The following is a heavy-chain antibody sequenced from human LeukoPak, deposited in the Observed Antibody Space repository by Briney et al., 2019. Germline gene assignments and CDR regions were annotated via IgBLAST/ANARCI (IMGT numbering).Heavy chain of an antibody. CDR3: ARDPIAVAGHDAFDI. Sequence: GGSLTLSCAASGFSLSSYAMTWVRQAPGKGLVWVSRINSDGSSTSYADSVKGRFTISRDNAKNTLYLQMNSLRAEDTAVYYCARDPIAVAGHDAFDIWGQGTMVTVSS. D-gene: IGHD6-19*01. J-gene: IGHJ3*02. CDR2: INSDGSST. V-gene: IGHV3-74*01. CDR1: GFSLSSYA.